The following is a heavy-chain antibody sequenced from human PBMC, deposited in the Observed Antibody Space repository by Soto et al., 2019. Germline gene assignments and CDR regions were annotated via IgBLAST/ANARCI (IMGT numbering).Heavy chain of an antibody. J-gene: IGHJ6*02. CDR2: IWYDGSNK. Sequence: QPGGSLRLSCAASGFIFSSYGMHWVRQAPGKGLEWVAVIWYDGSNKYYADSVKGRFTISRDNSKNTLYLQMNSLRAEDTAVYYCARPLRDLDYYYYGMEVWGQGTTVTVSS. CDR1: GFIFSSYG. V-gene: IGHV3-33*01. D-gene: IGHD3-10*01. CDR3: ARPLRDLDYYYYGMEV.